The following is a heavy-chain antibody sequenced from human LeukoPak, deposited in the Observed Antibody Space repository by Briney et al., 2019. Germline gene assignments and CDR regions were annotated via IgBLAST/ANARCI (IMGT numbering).Heavy chain of an antibody. CDR3: ARVPTSGWNGASWLDP. CDR1: GFTFSSYS. CDR2: ISTTSTYI. Sequence: GGSLRLSCAASGFTFSSYSLNWVRQAPGKGLEWVSSISTTSTYIYYADSVKGRFTISRDNAKNSLFLQMNSLRAQDTAVYYCARVPTSGWNGASWLDPWGQGTLVTVSS. J-gene: IGHJ5*02. D-gene: IGHD6-19*01. V-gene: IGHV3-21*06.